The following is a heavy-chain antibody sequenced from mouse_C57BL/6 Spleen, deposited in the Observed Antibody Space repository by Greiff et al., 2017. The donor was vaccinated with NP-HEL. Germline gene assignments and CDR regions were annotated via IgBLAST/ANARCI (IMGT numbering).Heavy chain of an antibody. CDR2: IDPENGDT. Sequence: ESGAELVRPGASVKLSCTASGFNIKDDYMHWVKQRPEQGLEWIGWIDPENGDTEYASKFQGKATITADTSSNTAYLQLSSLTSEDTAVYYCTTGAWLAYWGQGTLVTVSA. CDR3: TTGAWLAY. V-gene: IGHV14-4*01. CDR1: GFNIKDDY. J-gene: IGHJ3*01.